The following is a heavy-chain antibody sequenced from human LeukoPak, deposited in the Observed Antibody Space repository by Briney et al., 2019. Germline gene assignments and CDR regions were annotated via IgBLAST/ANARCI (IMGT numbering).Heavy chain of an antibody. D-gene: IGHD3-10*01. CDR1: GYTFTSYG. V-gene: IGHV1-18*01. J-gene: IGHJ4*02. CDR3: ARGGKRLLWFGELLPGDY. CDR2: ISAYNGNT. Sequence: GASVKVSCKASGYTFTSYGISWVRQAPGQGLEWMGWISAYNGNTNYAQKLQGRVTMTTDTSTSTAYMELRSLRSDDTAVYYCARGGKRLLWFGELLPGDYWGQGTLVTVSS.